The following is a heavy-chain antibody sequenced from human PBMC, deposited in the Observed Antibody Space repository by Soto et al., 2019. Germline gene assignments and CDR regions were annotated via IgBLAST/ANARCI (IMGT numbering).Heavy chain of an antibody. Sequence: QITLTESGPTLVKPTQTPTTTCTFSGFSLSTSGVGVGWIRQPPGTTLDWHASIYWYDDKRYSPSLKGTPPISKDTAKNQVVLTMTDVDPVDTATYYCAHSLAASNYGDCEPINSFDYWGEGALVTVSS. CDR1: GFSLSTSGVG. J-gene: IGHJ4*02. CDR2: IYWYDDK. V-gene: IGHV2-5*01. CDR3: AHSLAASNYGDCEPINSFDY. D-gene: IGHD4-17*01.